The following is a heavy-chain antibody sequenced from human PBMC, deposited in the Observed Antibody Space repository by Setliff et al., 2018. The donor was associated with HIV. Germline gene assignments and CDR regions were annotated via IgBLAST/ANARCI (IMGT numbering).Heavy chain of an antibody. CDR1: GYTFSSYS. CDR3: AKDGPTVIEGSYMDV. Sequence: ASVKVSCKASGYTFSSYSISWVRQAPGQGLEWMGWISGYNGHTNYAQKFQGRVIMTTDTSTSTAYMELRSLRSDDTAVYYCAKDGPTVIEGSYMDVWGKGTTVTVSS. D-gene: IGHD4-4*01. J-gene: IGHJ6*03. CDR2: ISGYNGHT. V-gene: IGHV1-18*01.